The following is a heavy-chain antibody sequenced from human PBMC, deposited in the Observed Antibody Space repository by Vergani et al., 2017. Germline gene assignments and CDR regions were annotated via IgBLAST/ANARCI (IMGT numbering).Heavy chain of an antibody. D-gene: IGHD3-22*01. J-gene: IGHJ4*02. V-gene: IGHV4-59*01. CDR1: GGSISSYY. CDR3: ARLLSSGYPGTFDY. CDR2: IYSSGST. Sequence: QVQLQESGPGLVKPSETLSLTCTVSGGSISSYYWSWIRQPPGKGLEWIGYIYSSGSTKYNPSLKSRVTISVDTSKNQFSLKLSSVTAADTAVYFCARLLSSGYPGTFDYWGQGTLVTVSA.